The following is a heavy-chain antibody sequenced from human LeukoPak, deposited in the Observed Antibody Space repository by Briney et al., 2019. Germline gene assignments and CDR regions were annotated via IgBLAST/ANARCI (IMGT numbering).Heavy chain of an antibody. D-gene: IGHD3-3*01. Sequence: GRSLRLSCAASGFTFSSYAMHWVRQAPGKGLEWVAVISYDGSNKYYADSVKGRFTISRDNSKNTLYLQMNSLRAEDTAVYYCARTPITIFGVVILYFDYWGQGTLATVSS. CDR1: GFTFSSYA. J-gene: IGHJ4*02. V-gene: IGHV3-30*01. CDR3: ARTPITIFGVVILYFDY. CDR2: ISYDGSNK.